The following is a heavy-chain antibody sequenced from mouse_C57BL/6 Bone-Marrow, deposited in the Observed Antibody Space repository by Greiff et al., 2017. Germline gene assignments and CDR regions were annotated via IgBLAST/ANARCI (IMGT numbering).Heavy chain of an antibody. J-gene: IGHJ1*03. D-gene: IGHD1-1*02. Sequence: VQLKESGPELVKPGASVKIPCKASGYTFTDYNMDWVKQSHGKSLEWIGDINPNNGGTIYNQKFKGKATLTVDKSSSTAYMELRSLTSEDTAVYYCARNGGYYWYFDVWGTGTTVTVSS. CDR1: GYTFTDYN. V-gene: IGHV1-18*01. CDR3: ARNGGYYWYFDV. CDR2: INPNNGGT.